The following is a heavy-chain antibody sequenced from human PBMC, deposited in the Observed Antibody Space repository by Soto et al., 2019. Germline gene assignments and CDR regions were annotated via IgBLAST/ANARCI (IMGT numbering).Heavy chain of an antibody. CDR3: AKEIWAAAAQPTYFDY. CDR2: ISGSGGSS. CDR1: GFTFSSYA. J-gene: IGHJ4*02. Sequence: GGSLRLSCAASGFTFSSYAMSWVRQAPGKGLEWVSAISGSGGSSYYADSVKGRFTISRDNSKNTLYLQMNSLRAEDTAVYYCAKEIWAAAAQPTYFDYWGQGTLVTVSS. V-gene: IGHV3-23*01. D-gene: IGHD6-13*01.